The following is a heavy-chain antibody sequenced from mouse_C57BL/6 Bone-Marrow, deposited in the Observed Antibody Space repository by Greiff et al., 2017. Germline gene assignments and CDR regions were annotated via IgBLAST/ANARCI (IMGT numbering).Heavy chain of an antibody. CDR3: ARSIYGNFSSYWYFDV. CDR1: GYTFTSYD. D-gene: IGHD2-1*01. CDR2: IYPRDGST. Sequence: QVQLQQSGPELVKPGASVKLSCKASGYTFTSYDINWVKQRPGPGLEWIGWIYPRDGSTKYNAKFKGKATLTVDTSSSTAYMELHSLTSEDSAVYFCARSIYGNFSSYWYFDVWGTGTTVTVSS. J-gene: IGHJ1*03. V-gene: IGHV1-85*01.